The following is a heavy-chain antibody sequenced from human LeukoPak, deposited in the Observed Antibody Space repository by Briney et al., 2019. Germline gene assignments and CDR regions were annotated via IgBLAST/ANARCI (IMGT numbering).Heavy chain of an antibody. J-gene: IGHJ3*02. CDR1: GFTSDDYA. CDR2: ISFNSGSI. Sequence: PGGSLRLSCAASGFTSDDYAIHWVRQAPGKGLEWVSGISFNSGSIGYADSVKGRFTISRDNAKNSLYLQMNSLRAEDTALYYCAKVKLFTDDAFDIWGQGTLVTVSS. D-gene: IGHD2-21*01. V-gene: IGHV3-9*02. CDR3: AKVKLFTDDAFDI.